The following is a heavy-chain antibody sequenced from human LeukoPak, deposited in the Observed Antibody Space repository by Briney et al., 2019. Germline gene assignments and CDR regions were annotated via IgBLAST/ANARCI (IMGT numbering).Heavy chain of an antibody. CDR3: ARSHYYDSSGYYGDDAFDI. Sequence: SQTLSLTCTVSGGSISSGGYYWSWIRQHPGKGLEWIGYIYYSGSTYYNPSLKSRVTISVDTSKNQFSLKLSSVTAADTAVYYCARSHYYDSSGYYGDDAFDIWGQGTMVTVSS. V-gene: IGHV4-30-4*08. J-gene: IGHJ3*02. CDR2: IYYSGST. D-gene: IGHD3-22*01. CDR1: GGSISSGGYY.